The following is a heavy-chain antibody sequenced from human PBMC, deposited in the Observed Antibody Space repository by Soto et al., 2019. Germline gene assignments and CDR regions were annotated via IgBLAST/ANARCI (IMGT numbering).Heavy chain of an antibody. Sequence: GGSLRLSCAASGFTFDNYAMSWVRQAPGKWLEWVSTIGTSVSNTYYTDSVKGRFTISRDNSRSTLSLQMNSLRAEDTAVYYCASRGRYYFDHWGQGTLVTVSS. CDR2: IGTSVSNT. CDR3: ASRGRYYFDH. CDR1: GFTFDNYA. V-gene: IGHV3-23*01. J-gene: IGHJ4*02.